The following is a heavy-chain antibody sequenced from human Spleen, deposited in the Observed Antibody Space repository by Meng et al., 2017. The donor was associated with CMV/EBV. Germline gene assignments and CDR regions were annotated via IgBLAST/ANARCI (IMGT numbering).Heavy chain of an antibody. Sequence: SVKVSCKASGGTFSSYAISWVRQAPGQGLEWMGGIIPIFGTANYAQKFQGRVTITADKSTSTAYMELSSLRSEDTAVYYCARSRGRGVTEMTYYYYGMDVWGQGTTVTVSS. CDR2: IIPIFGTA. D-gene: IGHD3-10*01. V-gene: IGHV1-69*06. CDR1: GGTFSSYA. J-gene: IGHJ6*02. CDR3: ARSRGRGVTEMTYYYYGMDV.